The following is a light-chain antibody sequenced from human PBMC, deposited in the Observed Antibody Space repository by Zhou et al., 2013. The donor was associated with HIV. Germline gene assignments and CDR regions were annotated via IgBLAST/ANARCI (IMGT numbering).Light chain of an antibody. Sequence: DIQMTQSPSSLSASVGDRVTITCRASQSISLYLHWYQQKPGKAPKLLIYGASSLQSGVPSRFSGSGSGTDFTLTISSLQPEDFATYYCQQSYSSPLTFGGGTKVEI. CDR1: QSISLY. V-gene: IGKV1-39*01. CDR2: GAS. J-gene: IGKJ4*01. CDR3: QQSYSSPLT.